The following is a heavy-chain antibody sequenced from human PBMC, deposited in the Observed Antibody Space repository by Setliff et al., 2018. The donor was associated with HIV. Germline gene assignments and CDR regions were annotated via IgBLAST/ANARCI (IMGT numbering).Heavy chain of an antibody. Sequence: SETLSLTCTVSGGSISSSSYYWGWIRHTPGKGLEWIGSIYHSGSTYYNPPLKSRVTISVDTSKNQFSLKLSSVTAADTAVYYCARRPAGAVAGGYGMDVWGQGTTVTVSS. CDR3: ARRPAGAVAGGYGMDV. D-gene: IGHD6-19*01. J-gene: IGHJ6*02. CDR2: IYHSGST. V-gene: IGHV4-39*07. CDR1: GGSISSSSYY.